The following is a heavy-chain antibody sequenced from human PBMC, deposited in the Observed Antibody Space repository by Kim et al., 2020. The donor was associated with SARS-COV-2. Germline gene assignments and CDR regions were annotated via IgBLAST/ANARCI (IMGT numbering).Heavy chain of an antibody. Sequence: SETLSLTCTVSGGSISSYYWSWIRQAPGKGLEWIGYIYSSGSATYNPSFKSRVTMSVDTSKNQFSLKLTSVTAADTAVYYCXXDERERNSDYSFDYWGQGTXXXVSS. CDR1: GGSISSYY. V-gene: IGHV4-59*13. CDR2: IYSSGSA. CDR3: XXDERERNSDYSFDY. J-gene: IGHJ4*02. D-gene: IGHD4-4*01.